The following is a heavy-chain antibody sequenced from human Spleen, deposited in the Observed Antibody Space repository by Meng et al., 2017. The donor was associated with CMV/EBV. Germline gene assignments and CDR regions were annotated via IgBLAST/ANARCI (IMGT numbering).Heavy chain of an antibody. CDR3: ARESGGTPVRGVIGIDH. CDR1: DTFTSFY. V-gene: IGHV1-46*01. CDR2: INPSSGST. J-gene: IGHJ4*02. D-gene: IGHD3-10*01. Sequence: DTFTSFYVHWVRQAPGQGLEWVGIINPSSGSTTYAPEFQGRVTMTRDKSASRVFMELSSLRPDDTAVYYCARESGGTPVRGVIGIDHWGQGALVTVSS.